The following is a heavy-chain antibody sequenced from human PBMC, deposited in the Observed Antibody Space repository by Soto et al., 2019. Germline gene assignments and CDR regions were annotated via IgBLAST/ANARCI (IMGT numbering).Heavy chain of an antibody. D-gene: IGHD2-15*01. J-gene: IGHJ4*02. CDR3: AKGLVGYCSGGSCHYYFDY. Sequence: GGSLRLSCAASGFTFRSYAMSWVRQAPGKGLEWVSAISGSGGSTYYADSVKGRFTISRDNSKNTLYLQMNSLRAEDTAVYYCAKGLVGYCSGGSCHYYFDYWGQGTLVTVSS. CDR2: ISGSGGST. V-gene: IGHV3-23*01. CDR1: GFTFRSYA.